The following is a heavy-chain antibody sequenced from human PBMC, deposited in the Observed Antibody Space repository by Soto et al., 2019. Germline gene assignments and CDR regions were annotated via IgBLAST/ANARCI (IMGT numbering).Heavy chain of an antibody. CDR1: GGTFSSYR. Sequence: QVQLVQSGAEVKKPGSSVKVSCKASGGTFSSYRINWVRQAPGQGLEWAGGIVPIYRTADYAQKFQGRVTITADESARTSYMELRSLKSQDTAVYYCERDSGAKLSSSWGQGTLVTVSS. CDR3: ERDSGAKLSSS. J-gene: IGHJ4*02. V-gene: IGHV1-69*01. CDR2: IVPIYRTA. D-gene: IGHD6-13*01.